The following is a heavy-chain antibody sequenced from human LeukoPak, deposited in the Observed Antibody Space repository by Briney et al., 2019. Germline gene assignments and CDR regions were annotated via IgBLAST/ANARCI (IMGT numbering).Heavy chain of an antibody. J-gene: IGHJ4*02. Sequence: SETLSLTCTVSGGSISSYYWRWIRHPAGKGLEWIGRIYTSGSTNYNPSLKSRVTMSVDTSKNQFSLKLSSVTAADTAVYYCARTNWNHRFDYWGQGTLVTVSS. CDR2: IYTSGST. D-gene: IGHD1-14*01. CDR3: ARTNWNHRFDY. V-gene: IGHV4-4*07. CDR1: GGSISSYY.